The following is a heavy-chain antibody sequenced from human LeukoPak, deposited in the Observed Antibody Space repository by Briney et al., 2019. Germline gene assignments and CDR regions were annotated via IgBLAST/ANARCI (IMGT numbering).Heavy chain of an antibody. Sequence: PSETLSLTCTVSGGSISSSSSYWGWIRQPPGKGLEWIGSIYSSGSAYYNPSLKSRVTISVDTSKNQFSLRLSSVTAADTAVYYCQSRYLEWLLEYWGQGTLVTVSS. CDR2: IYSSGSA. CDR1: GGSISSSSSY. CDR3: QSRYLEWLLEY. V-gene: IGHV4-39*01. J-gene: IGHJ4*02. D-gene: IGHD3-3*01.